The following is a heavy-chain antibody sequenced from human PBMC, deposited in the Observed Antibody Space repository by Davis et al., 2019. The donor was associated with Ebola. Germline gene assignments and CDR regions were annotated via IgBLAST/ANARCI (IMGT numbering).Heavy chain of an antibody. J-gene: IGHJ5*02. CDR3: ARLGVYEWQRLLDP. CDR1: CYFITCYL. Sequence: FLITSSTSSCYFITCYLICLLRHTPRKLLELMGINSPGDSDTSYRPSFQGQVIISADNSISPAYLPRSSLKASDTAMYYCARLGVYEWQRLLDPWGQGTLVTVSS. D-gene: IGHD5-12*01. V-gene: IGHV5-51*01. CDR2: NSPGDSDT.